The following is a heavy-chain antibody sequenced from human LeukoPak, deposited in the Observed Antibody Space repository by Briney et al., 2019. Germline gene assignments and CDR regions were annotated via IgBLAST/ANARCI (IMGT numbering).Heavy chain of an antibody. J-gene: IGHJ4*02. V-gene: IGHV3-30*18. CDR1: GFTFSSYG. CDR2: ISYDGSNK. Sequence: GRSLRLSCAASGFTFSSYGMHWVRQAPGKGLEWGAVISYDGSNKYYADSVKGRFTISRDNSKNTLYLQMTSLSAEDTAVYYCAKDFGYSYGLCFDYWGQGTLVTVSS. D-gene: IGHD5-18*01. CDR3: AKDFGYSYGLCFDY.